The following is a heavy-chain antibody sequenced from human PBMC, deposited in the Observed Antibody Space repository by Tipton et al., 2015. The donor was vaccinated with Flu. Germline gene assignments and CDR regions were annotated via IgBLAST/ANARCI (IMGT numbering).Heavy chain of an antibody. CDR1: GYTFTSYG. D-gene: IGHD1-26*01. V-gene: IGHV1-18*04. Sequence: QLVQSGAEVKKPGASVKVSCKASGYTFTSYGISWVRQAPGQGLEWMGWISAYNGNTNYAQKLQGRVTMTTDTSASTAYMELRSLRSDDTAVYYCAATLWDSGSYYLDYWGQGTLVTVSS. CDR3: AATLWDSGSYYLDY. CDR2: ISAYNGNT. J-gene: IGHJ4*02.